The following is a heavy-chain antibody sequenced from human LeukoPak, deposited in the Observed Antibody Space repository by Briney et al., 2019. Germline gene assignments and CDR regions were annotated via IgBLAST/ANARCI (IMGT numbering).Heavy chain of an antibody. CDR1: GYTLTELS. CDR3: ATAIGEYQLPSEGRWFDP. Sequence: ASVNVSCKVSGYTLTELSMHWVRQAPGKGLEWMGGFDPEDGETIYAQKFQGRVTMTEDTSTDTAYMELSSLRSEDTAVYYCATAIGEYQLPSEGRWFDPWGQGTLVTVSS. V-gene: IGHV1-24*01. CDR2: FDPEDGET. D-gene: IGHD2-2*01. J-gene: IGHJ5*02.